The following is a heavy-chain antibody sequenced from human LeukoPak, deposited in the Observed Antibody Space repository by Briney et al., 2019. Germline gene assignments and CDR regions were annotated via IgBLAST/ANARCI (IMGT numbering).Heavy chain of an antibody. CDR2: ISYDGSNK. J-gene: IGHJ4*02. CDR1: GFTFSSYG. Sequence: GGSLRLSCAASGFTFSSYGMRWVRQAPGKGLEWVAVISYDGSNKYYADSVKGRFTISRDNFKNTLYLQMNSLRAEDTAVYYCAKDRKALDYFDYWGQGTLVTVSS. V-gene: IGHV3-30*18. CDR3: AKDRKALDYFDY.